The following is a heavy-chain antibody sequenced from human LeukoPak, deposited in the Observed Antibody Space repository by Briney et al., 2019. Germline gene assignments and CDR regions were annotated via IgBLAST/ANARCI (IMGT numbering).Heavy chain of an antibody. CDR3: ARDPASYYDYVWGSYHDAFDI. V-gene: IGHV3-48*04. D-gene: IGHD3-16*02. Sequence: PGGSLRLSCAAPGFTFSSYSMNWVRQAPGKGLEWVSYISSSSSTIYYADSVKGRFTISRDNAKNSLYLQMNSLRAEDTAVYYCARDPASYYDYVWGSYHDAFDIWGQGTMVTVSS. CDR2: ISSSSSTI. CDR1: GFTFSSYS. J-gene: IGHJ3*02.